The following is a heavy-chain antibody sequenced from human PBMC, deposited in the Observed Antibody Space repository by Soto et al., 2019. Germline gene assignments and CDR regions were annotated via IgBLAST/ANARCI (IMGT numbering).Heavy chain of an antibody. Sequence: GGSLRLSCAASGFTFSDYYMTWVRQAPGKGLEWLSYISGGGGSTIYYADSVEGRFTISRDNARSSVFLQMNSLRVDDTAVYYCARMRGYYDSSGYDYWGHGTLVTVSS. CDR1: GFTFSDYY. V-gene: IGHV3-11*01. CDR3: ARMRGYYDSSGYDY. D-gene: IGHD3-22*01. J-gene: IGHJ4*01. CDR2: ISGGGGSTI.